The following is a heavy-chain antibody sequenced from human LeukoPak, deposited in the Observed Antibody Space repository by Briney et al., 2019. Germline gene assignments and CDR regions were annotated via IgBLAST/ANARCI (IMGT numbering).Heavy chain of an antibody. J-gene: IGHJ4*02. CDR3: VRDRELNY. Sequence: SDTLSLTCAVSGYSISSSNWWGWIRQPPGKGLEWIGYIYYSGSTYYNPSFKSRVTISEDTPKNQFSLKLSSVTAADTAVYYCVRDRELNYWGQGTLVTVSS. V-gene: IGHV4-28*03. D-gene: IGHD3-10*01. CDR2: IYYSGST. CDR1: GYSISSSNW.